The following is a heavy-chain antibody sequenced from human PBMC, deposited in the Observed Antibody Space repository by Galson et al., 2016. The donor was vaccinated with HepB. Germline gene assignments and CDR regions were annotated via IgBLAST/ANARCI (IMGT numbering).Heavy chain of an antibody. CDR3: ARDTFGELLYPHFDY. V-gene: IGHV3-30*09. CDR2: ISHDGGHQ. Sequence: SLRLSCATSGFIFSDFAMHWVRQAPGKAPEWVAVISHDGGHQNYGDSVKGRFAISRDNSRSTVYLHMNNLRREDTAVYYCARDTFGELLYPHFDYWGRGTLVTVSS. D-gene: IGHD3-10*01. CDR1: GFIFSDFA. J-gene: IGHJ4*02.